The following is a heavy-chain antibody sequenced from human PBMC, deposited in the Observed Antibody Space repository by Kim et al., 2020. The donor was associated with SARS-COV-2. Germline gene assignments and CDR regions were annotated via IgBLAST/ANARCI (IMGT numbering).Heavy chain of an antibody. V-gene: IGHV1-24*01. Sequence: ASVKVSCKVSGYTLTELSMHWVRQAPGKGLEWMGGFDPEDGETIYAQKFQGRVTMTEDTSTDTAYMELSSLRSEDTAVYYCATAFLVPAAIRGGAFDIWGQGTMVTVSS. D-gene: IGHD2-2*02. CDR3: ATAFLVPAAIRGGAFDI. CDR2: FDPEDGET. CDR1: GYTLTELS. J-gene: IGHJ3*02.